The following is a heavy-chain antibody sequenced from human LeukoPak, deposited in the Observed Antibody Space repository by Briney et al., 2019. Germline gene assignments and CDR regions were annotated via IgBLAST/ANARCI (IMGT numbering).Heavy chain of an antibody. CDR1: GYTFTSYD. Sequence: GASVKVSCKASGYTFTSYDINWVRQATGQGLEWMGWMNPNSGNTGYAQKFQGRVTMTRNTSISTAYMELSSLRSEDTAVYYCARASGSHDFWSGYSSYYYYGMDVWGQGTTVTVSS. CDR2: MNPNSGNT. D-gene: IGHD3-3*01. V-gene: IGHV1-8*01. J-gene: IGHJ6*02. CDR3: ARASGSHDFWSGYSSYYYYGMDV.